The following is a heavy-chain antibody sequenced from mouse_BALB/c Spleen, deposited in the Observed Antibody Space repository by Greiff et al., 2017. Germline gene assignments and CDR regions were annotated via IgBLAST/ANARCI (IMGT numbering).Heavy chain of an antibody. CDR2: ISDGGSYT. J-gene: IGHJ3*01. CDR3: SRDPGNYWFAY. CDR1: GFTFSDYY. D-gene: IGHD2-1*01. Sequence: EVQLVESGGGLVKPGGSLKLSCAASGFTFSDYYMYWVRQTPEKRLEWVATISDGGSYTYYPDSVKGRFTISRDNAKNNLYLQMSSLKSEDTAMYYCSRDPGNYWFAYWGQGTLVTVSA. V-gene: IGHV5-4*02.